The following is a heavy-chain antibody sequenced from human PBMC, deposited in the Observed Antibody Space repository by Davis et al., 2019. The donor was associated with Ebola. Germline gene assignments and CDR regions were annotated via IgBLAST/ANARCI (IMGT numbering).Heavy chain of an antibody. CDR1: GFTLSNDA. D-gene: IGHD1-26*01. J-gene: IGHJ4*02. CDR3: ARGLWEEFDQ. CDR2: LSGSGAMT. Sequence: GGSLRLSCVASGFTLSNDAMSWVRQAPGKGLEWVSGLSGSGAMTYYADSVGGRFTISRDNYKNTLLLQMYSLRVEDTAVYYCARGLWEEFDQWGQGTPVTVSS. V-gene: IGHV3-23*01.